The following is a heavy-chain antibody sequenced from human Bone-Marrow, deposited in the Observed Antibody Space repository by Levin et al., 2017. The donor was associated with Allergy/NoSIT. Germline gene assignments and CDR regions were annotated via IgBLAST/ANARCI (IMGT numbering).Heavy chain of an antibody. CDR3: ARRSDSNWDYYFDY. V-gene: IGHV5-51*01. CDR1: GYSFTSNW. D-gene: IGHD4-11*01. Sequence: PGGSLRLSCKGSGYSFTSNWIGWARQMPGKGLEWMGIIHPGKSDTRYSPSFQGQVTISADKSINTAYLQWSSLKASDTAMYYCARRSDSNWDYYFDYWGQGTLVTVSS. J-gene: IGHJ4*02. CDR2: IHPGKSDT.